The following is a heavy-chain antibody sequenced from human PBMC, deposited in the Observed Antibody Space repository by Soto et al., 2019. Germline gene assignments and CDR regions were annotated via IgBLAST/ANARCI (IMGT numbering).Heavy chain of an antibody. V-gene: IGHV3-74*01. CDR3: ARGGAMRVDY. CDR1: GFTFNTPW. CDR2: IYFAGITT. D-gene: IGHD5-12*01. Sequence: EVQLVESGGGGVQPGGSLRLSCPASGFTFNTPWMHWVRQAPGKGLVWVSRIYFAGITTNYADSVKGRLTVSRDNSKNTVYLQVNTLRDEDTAVYYCARGGAMRVDYWGQGTLVTVSS. J-gene: IGHJ4*02.